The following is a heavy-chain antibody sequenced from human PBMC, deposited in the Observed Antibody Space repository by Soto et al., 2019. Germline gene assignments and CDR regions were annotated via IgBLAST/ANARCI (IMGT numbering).Heavy chain of an antibody. V-gene: IGHV1-46*01. J-gene: IGHJ4*02. CDR1: GYTFTSHY. CDR2: INPSGGSK. Sequence: QVQLVQSGAEVKKPGASVKLSCKASGYTFTSHYMHWVRQAPGQGLEWMGIINPSGGSKTSAQKCQGGVTMTRDTSPSTVYMELSSLKSEDPAVYYCASHHDYGAGSPGYWGQGPLVTVSS. CDR3: ASHHDYGAGSPGY. D-gene: IGHD4-17*01.